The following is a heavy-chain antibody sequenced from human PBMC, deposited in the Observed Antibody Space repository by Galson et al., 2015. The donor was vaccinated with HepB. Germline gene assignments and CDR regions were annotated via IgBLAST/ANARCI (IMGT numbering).Heavy chain of an antibody. CDR1: GYTFTSYG. D-gene: IGHD3-22*01. J-gene: IGHJ4*02. CDR2: ISAYNGNT. CDR3: ARVTRTMGYDSSGYYSNVDY. Sequence: SVKVSCKASGYTFTSYGISWVRQAPGQGLEWMGWISAYNGNTNYAQKLQGRVTMTTDTSTSTAYMELRSLRSDDTAVYYCARVTRTMGYDSSGYYSNVDYWGQGTLVTVSS. V-gene: IGHV1-18*04.